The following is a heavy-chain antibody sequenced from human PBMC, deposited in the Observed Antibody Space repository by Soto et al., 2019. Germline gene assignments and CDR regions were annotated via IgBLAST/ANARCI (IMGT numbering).Heavy chain of an antibody. CDR2: IYSGGNT. J-gene: IGHJ4*02. D-gene: IGHD6-19*01. CDR1: GFTVSSNY. V-gene: IGHV3-53*02. CDR3: ARIHSSGWYNYFDY. Sequence: VQLVETGGGLIQPGGSLRLSCAASGFTVSSNYMSWVRQAPGKGLEWVSIIYSGGNTNYADSVKGRFTISRDNSKNTLYLQMNSLRAEDTAVYYCARIHSSGWYNYFDYWGQGTLVTVSS.